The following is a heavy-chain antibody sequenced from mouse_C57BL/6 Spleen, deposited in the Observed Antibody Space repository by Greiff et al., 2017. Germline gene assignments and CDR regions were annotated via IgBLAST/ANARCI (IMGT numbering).Heavy chain of an antibody. CDR3: ARYPIGGYYFDY. J-gene: IGHJ2*01. CDR1: GYTFTSYW. V-gene: IGHV1-52*01. Sequence: VQLKQPGAELVRPGSSVKLSCKASGYTFTSYWMHWVKQRPIQGLEWIGNIDPSDSETHYNQKFKDKATLTVDKSSSTAYMQLSSLTSEDSAVYYCARYPIGGYYFDYWGQGTTLTVSS. CDR2: IDPSDSET.